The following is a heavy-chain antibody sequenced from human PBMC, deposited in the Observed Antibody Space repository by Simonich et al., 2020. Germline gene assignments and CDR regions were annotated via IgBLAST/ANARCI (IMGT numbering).Heavy chain of an antibody. CDR2: SNPNRGGT. CDR1: GYTFTGYY. J-gene: IGHJ2*01. V-gene: IGHV1-2*02. CDR3: ARGGLGHWYFDL. Sequence: QVQLVQSGAEVKKPGASVKVSCKASGYTFTGYYMHWVRQAPGQGLEGMGWSNPNRGGTNYAQKLQGRVTMTRDTSISTAYMELSRLRSDDTAVYYCARGGLGHWYFDLWGRGTLVTVSS. D-gene: IGHD6-25*01.